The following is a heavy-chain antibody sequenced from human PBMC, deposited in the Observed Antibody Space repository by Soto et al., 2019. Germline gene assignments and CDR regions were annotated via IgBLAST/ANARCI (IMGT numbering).Heavy chain of an antibody. V-gene: IGHV1-69*01. CDR3: ARRGGYGYYLEDFQH. J-gene: IGHJ1*01. CDR2: IIPIFGTA. D-gene: IGHD4-17*01. Sequence: QVQLVQSGAEVKKPGSSVKVSCKASGGTFSSYAISWVRQAPGQGLEWMGGIIPIFGTAHYAQKFQGRVTITADESTSTAYIELSSLRSEDTAVYYCARRGGYGYYLEDFQHWGQGTMVTVSS. CDR1: GGTFSSYA.